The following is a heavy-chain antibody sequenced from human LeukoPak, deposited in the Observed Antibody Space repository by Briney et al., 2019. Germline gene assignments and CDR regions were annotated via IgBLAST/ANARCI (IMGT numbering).Heavy chain of an antibody. CDR1: GYSFTNYW. Sequence: GESLKISCKGSGYSFTNYWIGWVRQMPGKGLEWMGIIYPGDSDTRYSPSFQGQVTISADKSISTAYLQWSSLKASDTAMYYCARLWHYHDSSGYIGDHWGQGTLVTVSS. V-gene: IGHV5-51*01. CDR3: ARLWHYHDSSGYIGDH. J-gene: IGHJ4*02. D-gene: IGHD3-22*01. CDR2: IYPGDSDT.